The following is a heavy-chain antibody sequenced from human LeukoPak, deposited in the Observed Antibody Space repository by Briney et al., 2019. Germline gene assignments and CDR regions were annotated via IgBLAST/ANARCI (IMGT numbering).Heavy chain of an antibody. CDR1: GYTFNTYG. CDR3: ARDFRDCGSTSCSPGDWFDP. V-gene: IGHV1-18*01. J-gene: IGHJ5*02. CDR2: ISTDDGNT. D-gene: IGHD2-2*01. Sequence: GDSVKVSCKGSGYTFNTYGITWVRQAPGQGLEWMGWISTDDGNTNYAQKLQGRVTMTTDTSTSTAFMELRNLRSDDTAMYYCARDFRDCGSTSCSPGDWFDPWGQGTPVTVSS.